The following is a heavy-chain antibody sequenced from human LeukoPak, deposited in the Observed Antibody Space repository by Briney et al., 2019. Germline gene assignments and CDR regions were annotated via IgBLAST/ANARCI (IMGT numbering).Heavy chain of an antibody. CDR2: IKTDGSIT. Sequence: GGSLRLSCAASGFSFSVYWMHWVRQAPGKGPVWVSRIKTDGSITDYADSVKGRFTISRDNAKNSLYLQMNSLRAEDTAVYNCAKGSRDGYYYYMDVWGKGTTVTISS. CDR1: GFSFSVYW. CDR3: AKGSRDGYYYYMDV. J-gene: IGHJ6*03. D-gene: IGHD5-24*01. V-gene: IGHV3-74*01.